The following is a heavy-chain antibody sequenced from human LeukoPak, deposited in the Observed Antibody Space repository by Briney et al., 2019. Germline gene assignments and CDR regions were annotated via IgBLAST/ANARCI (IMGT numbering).Heavy chain of an antibody. CDR3: ARDKGTVVTYYYYYMDV. Sequence: GASVKVSCKASGYTFTSYGISWVRQAPGQGLEWMGWISAHNGNTNYEEKVQGRVTMTTDTSTSTAYMELRSLRSDDTAVYYCARDKGTVVTYYYYYMDVWGKGTTVTVSS. D-gene: IGHD1/OR15-1a*01. CDR1: GYTFTSYG. V-gene: IGHV1-18*01. J-gene: IGHJ6*03. CDR2: ISAHNGNT.